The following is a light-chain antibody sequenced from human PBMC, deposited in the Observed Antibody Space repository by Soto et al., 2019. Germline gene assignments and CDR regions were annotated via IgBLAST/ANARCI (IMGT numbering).Light chain of an antibody. CDR1: QSIDIN. Sequence: EIVMTQSPATLYVAPGERATLSCRASQSIDINLAWFQQKPGQSPRFLLYGASTRATGIPARFSGSGSGTEFTLTISSLQSEDFAVYYCQQYHNWYTFGQGTKLEIK. V-gene: IGKV3-15*01. J-gene: IGKJ2*01. CDR2: GAS. CDR3: QQYHNWYT.